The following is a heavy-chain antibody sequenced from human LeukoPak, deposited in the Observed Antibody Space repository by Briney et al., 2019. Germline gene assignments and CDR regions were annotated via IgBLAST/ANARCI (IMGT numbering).Heavy chain of an antibody. CDR1: GFTFSSYS. Sequence: PGGSLRLSCAASGFTFSSYSMNWVRQAPGKGLEWVSYISSSSSTIYYADSVKGRFTISRDNAKNSLYLQMNSLRAEDTAVYYCARASGRSSTSYDAFDIWGQGTMVTVSS. CDR3: ARASGRSSTSYDAFDI. J-gene: IGHJ3*02. D-gene: IGHD2-2*01. CDR2: ISSSSSTI. V-gene: IGHV3-48*01.